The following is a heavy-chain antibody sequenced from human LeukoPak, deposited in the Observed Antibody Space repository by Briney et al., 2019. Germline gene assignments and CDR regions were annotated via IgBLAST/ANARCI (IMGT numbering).Heavy chain of an antibody. V-gene: IGHV4-39*07. J-gene: IGHJ3*02. D-gene: IGHD2-15*01. CDR3: ARGRYCSADICTGGDSFDI. CDR1: GGSIRSPSHF. CDR2: IYYSGST. Sequence: SETLSLTCTVSGGSIRSPSHFWGWIRQSPGKGLDWIGSIYYSGSTYYNPSLQSPSLQSRASISIDTSRNQFSLKMNSVTAADTAVYYCARGRYCSADICTGGDSFDIWGQGTMVSVSP.